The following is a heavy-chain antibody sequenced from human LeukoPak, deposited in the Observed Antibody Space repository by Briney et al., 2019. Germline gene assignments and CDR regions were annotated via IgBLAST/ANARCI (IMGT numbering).Heavy chain of an antibody. CDR1: GGSISSYY. CDR2: IYYSGST. Sequence: SETLSLTCTVSGGSISSYYWSWIRQPPWKGLEWIGYIYYSGSTNYNPSLKSRVTISVDTSKNQFSLNLNSVTAADTAVYYCASDRGVNYYGSGSHFDYWGQGTLVTVSS. J-gene: IGHJ4*02. V-gene: IGHV4-59*08. D-gene: IGHD3-10*01. CDR3: ASDRGVNYYGSGSHFDY.